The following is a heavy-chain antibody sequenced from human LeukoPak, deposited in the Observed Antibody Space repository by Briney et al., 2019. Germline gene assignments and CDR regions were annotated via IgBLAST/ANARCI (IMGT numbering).Heavy chain of an antibody. CDR2: ISSSSSYT. CDR1: GFTFSDYY. J-gene: IGHJ5*02. Sequence: PGGSLRLSCAASGFTFSDYYMSWISQAPGKGLEWVSYISSSSSYTNYADSVKGRFTISRDNAKNSLYPQMNILRAEDTAVYYCARVSVLLWFGELAPNWFDPWGQGTLVTVSS. D-gene: IGHD3-10*01. CDR3: ARVSVLLWFGELAPNWFDP. V-gene: IGHV3-11*05.